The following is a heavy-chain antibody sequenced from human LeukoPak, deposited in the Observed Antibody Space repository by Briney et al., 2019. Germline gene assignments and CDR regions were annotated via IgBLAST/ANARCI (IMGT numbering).Heavy chain of an antibody. V-gene: IGHV3-30-3*01. Sequence: ARSLRLSCAASGFTFSSYAMHWVRQAPGKGLEWVAVISYDGSNKFYADSVKGRFTLSRDNSKNTLYLQMNSLRIEDTAVYYCGRGSVGFGELNYWGQGTLVTVSS. CDR1: GFTFSSYA. J-gene: IGHJ4*02. CDR3: GRGSVGFGELNY. D-gene: IGHD3-10*01. CDR2: ISYDGSNK.